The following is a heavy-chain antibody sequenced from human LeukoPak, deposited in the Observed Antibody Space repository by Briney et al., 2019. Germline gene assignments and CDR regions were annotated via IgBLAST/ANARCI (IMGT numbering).Heavy chain of an antibody. D-gene: IGHD3-10*01. V-gene: IGHV1-2*02. J-gene: IGHJ3*02. Sequence: ASVKVSCKASGYTFTGYYMHWVRQAPGQGLGWMGWINPNSGGTNYAQKFQGRVTMTRDTSISTAYMELSRLRSDDTAVYYCARDSSSWAGAFDIWGQGTMVTVSS. CDR2: INPNSGGT. CDR3: ARDSSSWAGAFDI. CDR1: GYTFTGYY.